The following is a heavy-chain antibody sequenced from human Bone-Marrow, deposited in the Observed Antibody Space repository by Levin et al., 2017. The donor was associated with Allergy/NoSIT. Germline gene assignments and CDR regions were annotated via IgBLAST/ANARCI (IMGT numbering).Heavy chain of an antibody. D-gene: IGHD3-22*01. CDR1: GFTFSSYW. CDR2: INQDGSEN. J-gene: IGHJ5*02. Sequence: PSETLSLTCAASGFTFSSYWMSWVRQAPGRGLEWVANINQDGSENYYVDSVKGRFTISRDNAKNSLYLEMSSLRAEDTAVYYCARKKYYYDSSSMGWFDPWGQGTLVTVSS. V-gene: IGHV3-7*01. CDR3: ARKKYYYDSSSMGWFDP.